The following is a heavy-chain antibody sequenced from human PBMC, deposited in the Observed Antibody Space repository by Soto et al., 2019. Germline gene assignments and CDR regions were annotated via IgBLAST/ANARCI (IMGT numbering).Heavy chain of an antibody. D-gene: IGHD2-8*01. CDR2: INAGSGNT. CDR1: GYSFTTYA. CDR3: ARVPPFGNSGNLHIKTNDS. V-gene: IGHV1-3*01. J-gene: IGHJ5*01. Sequence: ASVKVSCKSSGYSFTTYAIHWVRQAPGQRLQWMGWINAGSGNTKYSQDFQGRVTFTRDTAATTTFMELSSLRSEDTAVYYCARVPPFGNSGNLHIKTNDSSGPTPLLTLS.